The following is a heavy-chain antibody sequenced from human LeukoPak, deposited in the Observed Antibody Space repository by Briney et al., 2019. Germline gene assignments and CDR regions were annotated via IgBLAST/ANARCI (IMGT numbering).Heavy chain of an antibody. Sequence: GGSLRLSCAASGFTFSSYAMAWVRQAPGKGLEWVSAIGGSGISTYYAESVRGRFTVSRDNAKNSLYLQMNSLRAEDTAVYYCARGGDNHYDFWSGYYIDYYYYGMDVWGQGTTVTVSS. CDR1: GFTFSSYA. CDR2: IGGSGIST. D-gene: IGHD3-3*01. V-gene: IGHV3-23*01. J-gene: IGHJ6*02. CDR3: ARGGDNHYDFWSGYYIDYYYYGMDV.